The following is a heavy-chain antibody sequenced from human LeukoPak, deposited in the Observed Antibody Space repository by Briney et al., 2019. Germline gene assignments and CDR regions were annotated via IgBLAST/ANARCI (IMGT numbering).Heavy chain of an antibody. CDR1: GYTFTSYG. Sequence: ASVKVSCKASGYTFTSYGISWVRQAPGQGLEWMGWISAYNGNTNYAQKLQGRVTMTTDTSTSTAYMELRSLRSDDTAVYYCARDGVVVVPAAIQSPYYYYGIDVWGHGTTVIVSS. CDR2: ISAYNGNT. V-gene: IGHV1-18*01. CDR3: ARDGVVVVPAAIQSPYYYYGIDV. J-gene: IGHJ6*02. D-gene: IGHD2-2*01.